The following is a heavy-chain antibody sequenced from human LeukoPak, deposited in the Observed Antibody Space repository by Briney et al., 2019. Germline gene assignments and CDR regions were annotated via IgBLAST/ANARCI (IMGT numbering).Heavy chain of an antibody. CDR2: IYYSGST. D-gene: IGHD3-3*01. V-gene: IGHV4-59*01. CDR1: GGSISSYY. CDR3: ARGTAYYDFGSGYPLYFYY. J-gene: IGHJ4*02. Sequence: SETLSLTCTVSGGSISSYYWSWIRQPPGKGLEWIGYIYYSGSTNYNPSLKSRVTISVDTSKNQFSLKLSSVTAADTAVYYCARGTAYYDFGSGYPLYFYYWGQGTLVTVSS.